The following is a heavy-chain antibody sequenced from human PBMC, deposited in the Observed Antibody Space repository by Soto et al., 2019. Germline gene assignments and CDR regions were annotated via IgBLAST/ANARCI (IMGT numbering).Heavy chain of an antibody. CDR1: GDSFTNYA. J-gene: IGHJ5*02. Sequence: QVLLVQSGAEMKQPGSSVSVSCKASGDSFTNYAFTWVRQAPGQGPEWLGGIILALGTPHYSQRFQGRLTITADESSSTVYMELGSVRLDDTAVYYCGRYCTNAKCRGGYYLDLWGQGTLLTVSS. D-gene: IGHD2-8*01. V-gene: IGHV1-69*01. CDR2: IILALGTP. CDR3: GRYCTNAKCRGGYYLDL.